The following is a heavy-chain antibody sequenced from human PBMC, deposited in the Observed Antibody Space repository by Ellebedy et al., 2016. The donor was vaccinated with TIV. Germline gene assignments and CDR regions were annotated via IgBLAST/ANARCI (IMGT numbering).Heavy chain of an antibody. CDR2: IDPSGGST. CDR3: ARGRYGGNEWFDP. CDR1: GYTFTSNY. J-gene: IGHJ5*02. Sequence: AALVKVSCKASGYTFTSNYMHWARQAPGQGLEWMGIIDPSGGSTTYAQNFQGRVTMTSATSTNTVYMELSSLRSEDTAVYYCARGRYGGNEWFDPWGQGTLVTVSS. V-gene: IGHV1-46*01. D-gene: IGHD4-23*01.